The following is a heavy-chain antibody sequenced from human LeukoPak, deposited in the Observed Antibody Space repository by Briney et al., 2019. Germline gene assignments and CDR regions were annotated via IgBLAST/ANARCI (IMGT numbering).Heavy chain of an antibody. V-gene: IGHV1-46*01. CDR3: ARDRYYDSSGYYYRGDGFDY. CDR1: GYTFTSYY. Sequence: ASVKVSCKASGYTFTSYYMHWVRQAPGQGLEWMGIINPSGGSTSYAQKFQGRVTMTRDTSTSTVYMELSSLRSEDTAVYYCARDRYYDSSGYYYRGDGFDYWGQGTLVTVSS. D-gene: IGHD3-22*01. J-gene: IGHJ4*02. CDR2: INPSGGST.